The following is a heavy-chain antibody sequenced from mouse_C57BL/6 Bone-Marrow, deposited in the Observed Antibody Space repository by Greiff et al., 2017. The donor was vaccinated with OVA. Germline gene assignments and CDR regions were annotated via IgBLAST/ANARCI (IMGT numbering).Heavy chain of an antibody. CDR1: GYAFTNYL. V-gene: IGHV1-54*01. CDR2: INPGSGGT. CDR3: ARSLITTVVAHFDY. J-gene: IGHJ2*01. Sequence: QVQLKQSGAELVRPGTSVKVSCKASGYAFTNYLIEWVKQRPGQGLEWIGVINPGSGGTNYNEKFKGKATLTADKSSSTAYMQLSSLTSEDSAVYFCARSLITTVVAHFDYWGQGTTLTVSS. D-gene: IGHD1-1*01.